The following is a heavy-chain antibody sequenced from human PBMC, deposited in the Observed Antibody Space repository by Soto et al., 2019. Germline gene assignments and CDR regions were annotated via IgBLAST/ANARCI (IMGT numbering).Heavy chain of an antibody. Sequence: GSLRLSCAASGFTFSTSAMHLVRQAPGMGLEYVSAISSNGDTTYYANSVKGRFTISRDNSKNTLYLQMGSLRVEDMAVYYCARDGSMRYLDYWGQGALVTVSS. CDR1: GFTFSTSA. CDR2: ISSNGDTT. CDR3: ARDGSMRYLDY. J-gene: IGHJ4*02. V-gene: IGHV3-64*01.